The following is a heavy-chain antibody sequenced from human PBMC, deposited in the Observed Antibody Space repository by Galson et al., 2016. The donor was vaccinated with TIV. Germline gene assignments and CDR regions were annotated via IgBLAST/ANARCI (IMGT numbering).Heavy chain of an antibody. CDR1: GFSLSTSGVA. Sequence: PALVKPTQTLTLTCTFSGFSLSTSGVAVGWIRQPPGKALEWLALIYWDDDKRYRPSLKSRLTITKDTPKNQVLLTVTNLDPEDTATYYCAHRPSVASAVLDAFDIWGPGTVVTVSS. CDR2: IYWDDDK. D-gene: IGHD2-2*01. V-gene: IGHV2-5*02. CDR3: AHRPSVASAVLDAFDI. J-gene: IGHJ3*02.